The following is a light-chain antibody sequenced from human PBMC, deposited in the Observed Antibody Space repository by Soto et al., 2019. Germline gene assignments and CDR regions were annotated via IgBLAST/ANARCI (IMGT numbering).Light chain of an antibody. Sequence: QSALTQPASVSGSPGQSITISCTGTSSDVGGYNYVSWYQQHPGKAPNLIIFDVSNRPSGVSNRFSGSKSGNSASLTISELQAEDEADYYCSSYTGSNTPVVFGGGTKVTVL. CDR1: SSDVGGYNY. CDR2: DVS. J-gene: IGLJ2*01. V-gene: IGLV2-14*01. CDR3: SSYTGSNTPVV.